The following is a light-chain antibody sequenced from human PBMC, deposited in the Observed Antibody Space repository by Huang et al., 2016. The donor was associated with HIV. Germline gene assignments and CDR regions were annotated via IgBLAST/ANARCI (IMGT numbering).Light chain of an antibody. CDR1: QSVSSN. J-gene: IGKJ1*01. V-gene: IGKV3-15*01. CDR3: QQYNNWPRT. Sequence: EIVMTQSPATLSVSPGGRATLSCRASQSVSSNLAWYQQKPGQAPRLLLYGASTRATGIPARFSGSGSGTEFTLIISSLQSEDFAVYHCQQYNNWPRTFGQGTKVEIK. CDR2: GAS.